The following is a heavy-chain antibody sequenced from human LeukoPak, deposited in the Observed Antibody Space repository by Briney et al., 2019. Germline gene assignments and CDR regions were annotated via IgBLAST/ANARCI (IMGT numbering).Heavy chain of an antibody. D-gene: IGHD3-10*01. J-gene: IGHJ6*03. CDR2: INPSGGST. V-gene: IGHV1-46*01. Sequence: SSVTVSCKASGYSFTSCYMHWMRQAPGPGLEWMGIINPSGGSTSYAQKFQGRVTMTRDTSTSTVYMELSSLRSEDTAVYYCARTTRVRGTYYMDVWGKGTTVTISS. CDR3: ARTTRVRGTYYMDV. CDR1: GYSFTSCY.